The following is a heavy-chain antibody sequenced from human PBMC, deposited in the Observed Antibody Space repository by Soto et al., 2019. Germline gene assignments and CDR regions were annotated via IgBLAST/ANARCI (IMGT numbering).Heavy chain of an antibody. CDR2: IDPSDSHT. CDR3: ARHRPYRQQLVQYYYGMDV. J-gene: IGHJ6*02. CDR1: GYSFTSYW. V-gene: IGHV5-10-1*01. D-gene: IGHD6-13*01. Sequence: PGESLKISCKGSGYSFTSYWIGWVRQMPGKGLEWMGTIDPSDSHTNYSPSFQGLVTISADKAISTAFLQWSSLKASDTAIYYCARHRPYRQQLVQYYYGMDVWGQGTTVTVSS.